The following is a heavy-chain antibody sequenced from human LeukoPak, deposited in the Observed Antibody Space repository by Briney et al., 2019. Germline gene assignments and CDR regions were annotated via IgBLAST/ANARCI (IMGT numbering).Heavy chain of an antibody. V-gene: IGHV3-23*01. CDR1: GFTFNTYA. J-gene: IGHJ3*02. CDR3: AKDRRELDVFDI. CDR2: ISGSGRTT. Sequence: GGSLRLSCAASGFTFNTYAMSWVRQAPGKGLEWVSGISGSGRTTYHADSVKGRFTISRDNSKNTLFVQMNSLRAEDTAVYYCAKDRRELDVFDIWGQGTMVTVSS.